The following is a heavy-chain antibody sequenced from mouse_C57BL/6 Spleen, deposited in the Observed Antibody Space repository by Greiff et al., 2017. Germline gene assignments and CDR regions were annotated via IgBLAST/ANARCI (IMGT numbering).Heavy chain of an antibody. D-gene: IGHD1-1*01. CDR2: ILPGSGST. J-gene: IGHJ2*01. Sequence: QVQLQQSGAELMKPGASVKLSCKATGYTFTGYWIEWVKQRPGHGLEWIGEILPGSGSTNYNEQFKGKATFTADTSSNTAYMQLLSLTTEDSAIYYCARVPIPITTEGDYWGQGTTLTVSS. V-gene: IGHV1-9*01. CDR1: GYTFTGYW. CDR3: ARVPIPITTEGDY.